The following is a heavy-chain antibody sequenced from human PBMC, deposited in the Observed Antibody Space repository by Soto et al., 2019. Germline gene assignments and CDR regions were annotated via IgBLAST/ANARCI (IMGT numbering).Heavy chain of an antibody. CDR1: GFTFSSYS. CDR2: ISSSRSYI. CDR3: ARDPSMVRGENWYLDL. D-gene: IGHD3-10*01. V-gene: IGHV3-21*01. J-gene: IGHJ2*01. Sequence: EVQLVESGGGLVKPGGSLRLSCAASGFTFSSYSMNWVRQAPGKGLEWGSSISSSRSYIYYADSVRGRFTISRDDAKNSLYLQMNSLRAEDTAVYYCARDPSMVRGENWYLDLWGRGTLVTVSS.